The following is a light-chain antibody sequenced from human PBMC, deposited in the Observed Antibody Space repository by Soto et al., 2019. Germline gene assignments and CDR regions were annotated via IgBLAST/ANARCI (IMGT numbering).Light chain of an antibody. V-gene: IGLV4-69*02. J-gene: IGLJ3*02. CDR2: LNSDGSH. CDR1: SGHSSYV. CDR3: QTWGTGIQV. Sequence: QPVLTQSPSASASLGASVKLTCTLSSGHSSYVIAWHQQQPEKGPRYLMKLNSDGSHNKGDGIPDRFSGSSSGAERYLTISSLQSEDEADYYCQTWGTGIQVFGGGTKLTVL.